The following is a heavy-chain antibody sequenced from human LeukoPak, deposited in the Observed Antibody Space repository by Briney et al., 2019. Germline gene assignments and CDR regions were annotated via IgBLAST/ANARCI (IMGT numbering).Heavy chain of an antibody. J-gene: IGHJ6*03. CDR3: AREPRYYRDSYYSYMDV. D-gene: IGHD3-22*01. Sequence: PSETLSLTCSVSGASIRDYYWTWIRQPPGKRLQWIGSISHSGSTEYNPSLNSRVSISIDTSRDQFSLKLRSVTAADTAVYYCAREPRYYRDSYYSYMDVWGKGTTVTVSS. V-gene: IGHV4-59*01. CDR2: ISHSGST. CDR1: GASIRDYY.